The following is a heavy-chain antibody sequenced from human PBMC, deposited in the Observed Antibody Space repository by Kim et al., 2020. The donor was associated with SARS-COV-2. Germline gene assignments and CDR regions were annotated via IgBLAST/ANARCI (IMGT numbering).Heavy chain of an antibody. D-gene: IGHD2-2*02. CDR3: ARVGYCSSTSCYTTDGRASSIVYYYGMDV. CDR1: GYSFTSYW. J-gene: IGHJ6*02. Sequence: GESLKISCKGSGYSFTSYWISWVRQMPGKGLEWMGRIDPSDSYTNYSPSFQGHVTISADKSISTAYLQWSSLKASDTAMYYCARVGYCSSTSCYTTDGRASSIVYYYGMDVWGQGTTVTVSS. V-gene: IGHV5-10-1*01. CDR2: IDPSDSYT.